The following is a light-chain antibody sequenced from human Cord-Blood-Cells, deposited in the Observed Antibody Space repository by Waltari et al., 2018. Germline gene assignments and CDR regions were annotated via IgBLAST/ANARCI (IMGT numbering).Light chain of an antibody. CDR2: WAS. V-gene: IGKV4-1*01. CDR1: QSVLYSSNNQNY. CDR3: QQYYSTPPT. Sequence: DIVMTQSPDSLAVSLGERATINCKSSQSVLYSSNNQNYLAWYPQKPGQPPKLLISWASTRESGVPDRFSGSGSGTDFTRTISSLQAEDVAVYYCQQYYSTPPTFGQGTKVEIK. J-gene: IGKJ1*01.